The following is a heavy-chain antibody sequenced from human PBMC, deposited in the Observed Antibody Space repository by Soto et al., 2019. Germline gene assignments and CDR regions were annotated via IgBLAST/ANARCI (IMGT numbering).Heavy chain of an antibody. CDR1: GYTFTRYT. Sequence: ASVKVSCKASGYTFTRYTMYWVRQAPGQRLEWMGWINAGNGNTKHSQKFQGRVTITRDTSASTAYMELSSLRSEDTAVYYCASDWPGIAAAGTVFDYWGQGILVTVSS. D-gene: IGHD6-13*01. CDR3: ASDWPGIAAAGTVFDY. V-gene: IGHV1-3*01. J-gene: IGHJ4*02. CDR2: INAGNGNT.